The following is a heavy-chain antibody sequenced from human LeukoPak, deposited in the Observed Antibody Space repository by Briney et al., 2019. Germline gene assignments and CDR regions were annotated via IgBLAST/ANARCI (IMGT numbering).Heavy chain of an antibody. CDR2: IIPIFGTA. CDR1: GGTFISYA. D-gene: IGHD2-2*01. J-gene: IGHJ6*02. Sequence: ASVKVSCKASGGTFISYAISWVRQAPGQGLEWMGGIIPIFGTANYAQKFQGRVTITADESTSTAYMELSSLRSEDTAVYYCASTDCSSTSCYRRGYYYYGMDVWGQGTTVTVSS. CDR3: ASTDCSSTSCYRRGYYYYGMDV. V-gene: IGHV1-69*13.